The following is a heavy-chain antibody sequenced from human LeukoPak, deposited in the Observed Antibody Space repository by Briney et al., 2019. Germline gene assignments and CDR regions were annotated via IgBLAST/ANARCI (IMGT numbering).Heavy chain of an antibody. CDR1: GGSINSGTYF. D-gene: IGHD6-13*01. J-gene: IGHJ4*02. CDR3: ARQGSSSWLLSPPFDY. CDR2: IYTSGST. V-gene: IGHV4-61*02. Sequence: SETLSLTCTVSGGSINSGTYFWSWIRQPAGKGLEWIGRIYTSGSTNYNPSLKSRVTISLDTSKNQFSLKLTSVTAADTAVYYCARQGSSSWLLSPPFDYWGQGTLVTVSS.